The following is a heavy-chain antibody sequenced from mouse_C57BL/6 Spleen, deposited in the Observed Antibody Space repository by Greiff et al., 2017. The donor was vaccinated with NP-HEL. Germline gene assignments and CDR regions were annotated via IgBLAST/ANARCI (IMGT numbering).Heavy chain of an antibody. V-gene: IGHV1-26*01. D-gene: IGHD2-4*01. CDR1: GYTFTDYY. CDR2: INPNNGGT. J-gene: IGHJ2*01. CDR3: ARSGSDYVYFDY. Sequence: EVQLQQSGPELVKPGASVKISCKASGYTFTDYYMNWVKQSHGKSLEWIGDINPNNGGTSYNQKFKGKATLTVDKSSSTAYMELRSLTSEDSAVYYCARSGSDYVYFDYWGQGTTLTVSS.